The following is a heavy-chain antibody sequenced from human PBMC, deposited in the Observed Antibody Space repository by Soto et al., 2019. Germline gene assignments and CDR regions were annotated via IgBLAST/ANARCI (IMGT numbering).Heavy chain of an antibody. CDR2: ISDSGSTI. V-gene: IGHV3-11*01. D-gene: IGHD2-15*01. Sequence: QVQLVESGGGLVKPGGSLRLSCAASGFTLSDYYMNWIRQAPGKGLEWVSYISDSGSTIYYADSVKGRFTISRDNAKNSLYLQMNSLRAEDSGIYYCAKARGANNWANYYGLDVWGQGTTVTVSS. J-gene: IGHJ6*02. CDR1: GFTLSDYY. CDR3: AKARGANNWANYYGLDV.